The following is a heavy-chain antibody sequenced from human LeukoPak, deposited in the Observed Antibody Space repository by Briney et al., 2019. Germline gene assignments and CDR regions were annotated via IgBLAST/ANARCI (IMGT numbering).Heavy chain of an antibody. V-gene: IGHV3-23*01. CDR2: ISGSGGST. Sequence: PGGSLRLSCAASGFTFSSYAMSWVRQAPGKGLEWVSAISGSGGSTYYADSVKGRFTISRDNSKNTLYLQMNSLRAEDTAVYYCARGGRYSYGYFDYWGQGTLVTVSS. J-gene: IGHJ4*02. CDR1: GFTFSSYA. CDR3: ARGGRYSYGYFDY. D-gene: IGHD5-18*01.